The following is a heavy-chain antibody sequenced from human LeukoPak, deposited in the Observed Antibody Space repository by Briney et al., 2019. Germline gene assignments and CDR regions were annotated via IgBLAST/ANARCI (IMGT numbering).Heavy chain of an antibody. Sequence: PGGSLRLSCAASGFTFSNYWMSWVRQAPGKGLEWVASIKKDASERYYVDSVKGRFTISRDNAKNSLYLHMNSLRAEDTAVYYCARENVRYFDWLPQALDYWGQGTLVTVSS. CDR1: GFTFSNYW. CDR2: IKKDASER. D-gene: IGHD3-9*01. J-gene: IGHJ4*02. V-gene: IGHV3-7*01. CDR3: ARENVRYFDWLPQALDY.